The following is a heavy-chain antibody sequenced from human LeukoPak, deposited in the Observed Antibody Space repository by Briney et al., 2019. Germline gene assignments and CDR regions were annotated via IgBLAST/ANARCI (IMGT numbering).Heavy chain of an antibody. D-gene: IGHD3-22*01. CDR2: ISSSSSTL. Sequence: PGGSLRLSCAASGFIFSGYSMNWVRQAPGKGLEWVSYISSSSSTLYYADSVKGRFTISRDNAKNSLYLQMNSLRAEDTAVYYCARDNYDSSGYYFDWGQGTLVTVSS. CDR1: GFIFSGYS. CDR3: ARDNYDSSGYYFD. V-gene: IGHV3-48*01. J-gene: IGHJ4*02.